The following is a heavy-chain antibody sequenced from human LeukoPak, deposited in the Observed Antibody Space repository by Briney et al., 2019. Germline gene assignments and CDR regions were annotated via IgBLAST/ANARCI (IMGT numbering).Heavy chain of an antibody. V-gene: IGHV3-23*01. CDR1: GFTFSSYV. J-gene: IGHJ4*02. CDR3: ARGPKTSFDY. CDR2: IGGSGGST. Sequence: GGSLRLSCVASGFTFSSYVMSWVRQAPGKGLEWVSGIGGSGGSTYYADSVKGRFTISRDSAKNSLYLQMNGLRAEDTAIYYCARGPKTSFDYWGQGTLVTVSS.